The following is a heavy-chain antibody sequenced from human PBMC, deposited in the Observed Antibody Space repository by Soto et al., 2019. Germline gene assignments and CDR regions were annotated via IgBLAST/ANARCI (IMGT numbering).Heavy chain of an antibody. CDR3: SRQMFSHANH. Sequence: EVQLVESGGGLVQPGGSLRLSCAASGFTFSGSAIHWVRQASGKGLEWLGLIRSKANNYATAYGASVKGRFTISRDDSKNTAYLQMNSLKTEDTAIYYCSRQMFSHANHWGQGTLVTVSS. CDR2: IRSKANNYAT. V-gene: IGHV3-73*01. J-gene: IGHJ5*02. D-gene: IGHD3-10*02. CDR1: GFTFSGSA.